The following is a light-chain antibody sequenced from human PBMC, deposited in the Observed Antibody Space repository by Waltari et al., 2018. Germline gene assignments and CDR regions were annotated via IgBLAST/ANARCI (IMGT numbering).Light chain of an antibody. Sequence: QSALTQPASVSGSPGQSITISCPGTSSDVGAYNYVPWYQQHPGKAPKLIIYEVSNRPPGVSNRFSSSKSGNTASLTISGLQAEDEADYYCSSYTSSSTLGFGGGTKLTVL. CDR3: SSYTSSSTLG. V-gene: IGLV2-14*01. CDR1: SSDVGAYNY. CDR2: EVS. J-gene: IGLJ2*01.